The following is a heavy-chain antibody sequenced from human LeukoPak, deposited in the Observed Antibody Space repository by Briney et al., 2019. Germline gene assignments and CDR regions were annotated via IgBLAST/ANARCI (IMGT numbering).Heavy chain of an antibody. J-gene: IGHJ4*02. Sequence: GGSLRLSYAVSGLDFSSYGMHWVRQAPGKGLVWVAVIWYDGSNKYYADSVKGRFTISRDNSKNTLYLPMNSLRAEDTAVYYCAKGEYYDSSGYPPDYWGQGTLVTVSS. V-gene: IGHV3-33*06. D-gene: IGHD3-22*01. CDR3: AKGEYYDSSGYPPDY. CDR2: IWYDGSNK. CDR1: GLDFSSYG.